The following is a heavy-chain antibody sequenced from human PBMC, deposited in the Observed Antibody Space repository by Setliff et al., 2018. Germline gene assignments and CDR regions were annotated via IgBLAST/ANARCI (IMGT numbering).Heavy chain of an antibody. CDR1: GFTLSSHE. CDR3: ARRPVAMDC. V-gene: IGHV3-48*03. Sequence: GGSLRLSCAASGFTLSSHEMNWVRQAPGKGLEWVSHISSSGSSTSYADSVRGRFTISRDDAKNSLYLQMNSLRAEDTAVYYCARRPVAMDCWGQGTLVTVSS. J-gene: IGHJ4*02. CDR2: ISSSGSST. D-gene: IGHD5-12*01.